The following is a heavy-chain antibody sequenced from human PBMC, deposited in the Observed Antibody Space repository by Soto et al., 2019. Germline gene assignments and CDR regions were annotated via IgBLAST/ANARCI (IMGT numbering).Heavy chain of an antibody. CDR3: EADPGDY. V-gene: IGHV3-30*03. CDR2: ISYDGSNK. CDR1: GFTFSSYG. Sequence: QVQLVESGGGVVQPGRSLRLSCAASGFTFSSYGMHWVRQAPGKGLEWVAVISYDGSNKYYADSVKGRFTIARDNSKNTLYVEMNSVGVEDGAVYCCEADPGDYWGQGPLVPVPS. J-gene: IGHJ4*02.